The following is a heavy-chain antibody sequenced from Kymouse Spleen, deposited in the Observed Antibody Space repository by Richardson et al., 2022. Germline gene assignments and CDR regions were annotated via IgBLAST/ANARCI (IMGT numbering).Heavy chain of an antibody. V-gene: IGHV4-39*01. Sequence: QLQLQESGPGLVKPSETLSLTCTVSGGSISSSSYYWGWIRQPPGKGLEWIGSIYYSGSTYYNPSLKSRVTISVDTSKNQFSLKLSSVTAADTAVYYCARQAIAAAGPHYYGMDVWGQGTTVTVSS. CDR3: ARQAIAAAGPHYYGMDV. CDR2: IYYSGST. D-gene: IGHD6-13*01. J-gene: IGHJ6*02. CDR1: GGSISSSSYY.